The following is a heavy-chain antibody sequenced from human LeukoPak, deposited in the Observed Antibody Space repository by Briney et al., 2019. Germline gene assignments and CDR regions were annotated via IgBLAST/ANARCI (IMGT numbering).Heavy chain of an antibody. CDR3: ARDYYDSSGYYYIT. Sequence: PSETLSLTCTVSGGSINTYYWSWIRQPAGKGLEWIGRIYASGTTNYNPSLKSRVTMSVDTSKNQISLKLSSVTAADTAVYYCARDYYDSSGYYYITWGQGTLVTVSS. CDR2: IYASGTT. V-gene: IGHV4-4*07. D-gene: IGHD3-22*01. J-gene: IGHJ4*02. CDR1: GGSINTYY.